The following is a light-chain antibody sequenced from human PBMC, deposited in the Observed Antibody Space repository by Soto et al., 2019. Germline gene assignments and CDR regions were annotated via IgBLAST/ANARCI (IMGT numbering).Light chain of an antibody. CDR2: SNT. V-gene: IGLV1-44*01. J-gene: IGLJ2*01. CDR3: AAWDDSLNGVV. CDR1: SSNIGSHT. Sequence: QTVVTQPPSASGTPGQTIAISCSGGSSNIGSHTVNWYQRLPGTAPRLLIYSNTQRPSGVPDRFSGSKSGTSASLAISGLQSEYEGDYYCAAWDDSLNGVVFGGGTKLTVL.